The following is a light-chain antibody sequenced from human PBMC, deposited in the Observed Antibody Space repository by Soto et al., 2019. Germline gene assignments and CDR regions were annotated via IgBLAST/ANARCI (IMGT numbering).Light chain of an antibody. CDR3: SSYAGSNNYV. Sequence: QSALTQPPSASGSPGQSVTISCTGTRSDVGGYNYVSWYQQHSGKAPKLMIYEVNQRPSGVPDRFSGSKSGNTASLTVSGLQAEDEADYYCSSYAGSNNYVFGTGTKVTVL. CDR1: RSDVGGYNY. CDR2: EVN. J-gene: IGLJ1*01. V-gene: IGLV2-8*01.